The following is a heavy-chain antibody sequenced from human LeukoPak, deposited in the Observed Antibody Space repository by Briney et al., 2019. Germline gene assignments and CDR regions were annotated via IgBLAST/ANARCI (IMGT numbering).Heavy chain of an antibody. CDR2: ISSSSSYI. CDR1: GFTFSSYS. Sequence: GGSLRLSCAASGFTFSSYSMNWVRQAPGKGLEWVSSISSSSSYIYYADSVKGRFTISRDNAKNSLYLQVNSLRAEDTALYYCAKDKKDYYGSGSFDYWGQGTLVTVSS. V-gene: IGHV3-21*04. CDR3: AKDKKDYYGSGSFDY. D-gene: IGHD3-10*01. J-gene: IGHJ4*02.